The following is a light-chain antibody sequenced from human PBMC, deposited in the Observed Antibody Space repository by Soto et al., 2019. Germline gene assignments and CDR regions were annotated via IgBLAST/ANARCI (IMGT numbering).Light chain of an antibody. Sequence: EIVLTQSPATLSVSLGASATLSCRARQSVSLSLAWYQMRPGQPPRLLIYGASTRSTDIPARFSGSGSVTDCTLTISSLLSEDLAVYGGQQHHIWPSWTFGHGTTVEL. CDR1: QSVSLS. J-gene: IGKJ1*01. V-gene: IGKV3-15*01. CDR2: GAS. CDR3: QQHHIWPSWT.